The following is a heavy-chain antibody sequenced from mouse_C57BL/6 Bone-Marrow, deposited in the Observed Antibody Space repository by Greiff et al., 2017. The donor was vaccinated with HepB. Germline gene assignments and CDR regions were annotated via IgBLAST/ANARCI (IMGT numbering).Heavy chain of an antibody. D-gene: IGHD1-1*01. CDR3: ARERVYYGGSYEDFDY. CDR2: ISPSSGDT. V-gene: IGHV1-7*01. J-gene: IGHJ2*01. Sequence: QVQLQQSGAELAKPGASVKLSCKASGYTFTSYWMHWVKQRPGQGLEWIGYISPSSGDTKYNQKFKDKATLTAAKSTSTAYMKLCSRTYEDSAVYYCARERVYYGGSYEDFDYWGQGTTLTVSS. CDR1: GYTFTSYW.